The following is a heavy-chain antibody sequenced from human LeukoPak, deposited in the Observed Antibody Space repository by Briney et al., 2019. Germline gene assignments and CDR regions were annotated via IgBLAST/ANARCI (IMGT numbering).Heavy chain of an antibody. Sequence: GGSLRLSCAASGFTFSSYWMHWVRQAPGKGLVWVSRIKSDGNTNYADSVKGRFTISRDNAKNTVSLQMNSLRAKDTGVYYCARAPSESGGYYPEYFRHWGQGTLVTVSS. CDR3: ARAPSESGGYYPEYFRH. D-gene: IGHD3-22*01. V-gene: IGHV3-74*01. CDR2: IKSDGNT. J-gene: IGHJ1*01. CDR1: GFTFSSYW.